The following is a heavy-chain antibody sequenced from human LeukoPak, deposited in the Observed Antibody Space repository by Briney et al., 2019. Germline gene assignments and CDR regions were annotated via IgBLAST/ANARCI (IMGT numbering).Heavy chain of an antibody. D-gene: IGHD3-9*01. CDR1: GFTFSTHG. CDR2: IRYDGSNK. CDR3: AKRYRHFDWLLSPPIDY. J-gene: IGHJ4*02. V-gene: IGHV3-30*02. Sequence: PGGSLRLSCAASGFTFSTHGMHWVRQAPGKGLEWVAFIRYDGSNKYYADSVKGRFTISRDNSKNTLYLQMNSLRAEDTAVYYCAKRYRHFDWLLSPPIDYWGQGTLVTVSS.